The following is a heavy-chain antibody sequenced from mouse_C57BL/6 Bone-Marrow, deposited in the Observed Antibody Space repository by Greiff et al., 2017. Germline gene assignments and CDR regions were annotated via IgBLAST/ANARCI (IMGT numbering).Heavy chain of an antibody. J-gene: IGHJ3*01. CDR3: ASPSYIPTCFAY. CDR2: ISSGGSYT. CDR1: GFTFSSYG. Sequence: EVKLMESGGDLVKPGGSLKLSCAASGFTFSSYGMSWVRQTPDKRLEWVATISSGGSYTYYPDSVKGRFTISRDNAKNTLYLQMSRLKSEDTAMYYCASPSYIPTCFAYWGQGTLVTVSA. D-gene: IGHD1-1*01. V-gene: IGHV5-6*01.